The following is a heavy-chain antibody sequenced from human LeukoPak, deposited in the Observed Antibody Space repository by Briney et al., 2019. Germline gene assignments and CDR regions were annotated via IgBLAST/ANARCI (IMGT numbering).Heavy chain of an antibody. V-gene: IGHV4-4*02. CDR2: IYHSGST. CDR1: GGSISSSNW. J-gene: IGHJ4*02. Sequence: SETLSLTCAVSGGSISSSNWWSWVRQPPGKGLEWIGEIYHSGSTNYNPSLKSRVTISVDKSKNQFSLKLSSVTAADTAVYYCARSPPEYSGDWYGGGGYFDYWGQGTLVTVSS. CDR3: ARSPPEYSGDWYGGGGYFDY. D-gene: IGHD6-19*01.